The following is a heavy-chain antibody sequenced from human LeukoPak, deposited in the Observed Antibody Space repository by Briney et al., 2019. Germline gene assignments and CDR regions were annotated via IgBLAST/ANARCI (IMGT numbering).Heavy chain of an antibody. CDR1: GFTFSSYW. J-gene: IGHJ4*02. CDR2: ISIGSTNI. Sequence: GGSLRLSCAASGFTFSSYWMNWVRQAPGKGLEWVAYISIGSTNIFYADSFKGRFTISRDNAQNSLYLQMNSLRAEDTAVYYCARDPPGAHFDYWGQGTLVTVSS. V-gene: IGHV3-21*01. D-gene: IGHD7-27*01. CDR3: ARDPPGAHFDY.